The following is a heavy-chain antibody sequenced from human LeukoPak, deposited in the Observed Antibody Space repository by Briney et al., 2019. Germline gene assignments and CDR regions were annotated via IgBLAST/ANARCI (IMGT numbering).Heavy chain of an antibody. D-gene: IGHD2-2*01. Sequence: GGSLRLSCAASGFTFSTYSMNWVRQAPGKGLEWVSYISTSSGTMYYADSVKGRFTISRDNAQNSLYLQMNSLTAEDTAVYYCAREGSAADDFDYWGQGTLVTVSS. CDR2: ISTSSGTM. J-gene: IGHJ4*02. CDR3: AREGSAADDFDY. CDR1: GFTFSTYS. V-gene: IGHV3-48*04.